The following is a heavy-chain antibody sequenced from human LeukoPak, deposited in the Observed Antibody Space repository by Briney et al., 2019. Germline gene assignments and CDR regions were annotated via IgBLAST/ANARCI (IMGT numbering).Heavy chain of an antibody. V-gene: IGHV3-30-3*01. CDR1: GFTFSSYA. CDR2: ISNDGSTK. CDR3: ARAMVRGVPFDY. J-gene: IGHJ4*02. Sequence: QPGGSLRLSCAASGFTFSSYAMHWVRQAPGKGLEWVAVISNDGSTKYYTDSVRGRFTISRDNSKNTLYLQINSLRLDDTAVYYCARAMVRGVPFDYWGQGVLVIVSS. D-gene: IGHD3-10*01.